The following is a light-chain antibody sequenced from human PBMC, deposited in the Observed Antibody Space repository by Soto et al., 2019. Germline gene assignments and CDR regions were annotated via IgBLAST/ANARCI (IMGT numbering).Light chain of an antibody. J-gene: IGLJ2*01. V-gene: IGLV2-11*01. Sequence: QSALTQPRSVSESPGQSVTISCTETSSDVGGYNSVSWYQQHPDKAPKLMIYDVNKRPSGVPERFSASRSGNTASLTISGLQADDEADYYCSSYAGTYGLVFGGGTKLTVL. CDR2: DVN. CDR3: SSYAGTYGLV. CDR1: SSDVGGYNS.